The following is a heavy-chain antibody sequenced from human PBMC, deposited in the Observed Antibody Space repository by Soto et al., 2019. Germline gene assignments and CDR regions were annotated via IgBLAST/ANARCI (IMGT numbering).Heavy chain of an antibody. Sequence: QVQLQESGPGLVKPSETLSLTCSVSGVSVTGGSFFWSWTRQPPGGGLEYIGYIYYSGNTNYNPSLKSRVHISLDTPNNQVSLQLTSVTAADTAVYFCARVRGEYSYRFVSYLDLWGQGTLVTVSS. J-gene: IGHJ4*02. CDR1: GVSVTGGSFF. D-gene: IGHD5-18*01. V-gene: IGHV4-61*01. CDR3: ARVRGEYSYRFVSYLDL. CDR2: IYYSGNT.